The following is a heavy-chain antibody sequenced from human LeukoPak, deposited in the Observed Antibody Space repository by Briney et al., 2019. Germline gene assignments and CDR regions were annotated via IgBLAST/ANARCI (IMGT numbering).Heavy chain of an antibody. D-gene: IGHD1-1*01. CDR1: GGSISSYY. CDR3: ARDRPSTSLDY. J-gene: IGHJ4*02. Sequence: SETLSLTCTVSGGSISSYYWSWIRQPPGKGLEWIEYIYTSGSTNYNPSLKSRVTISVDTSKNQFSLKLSSVTAADTAVYYCARDRPSTSLDYWGQGTLVTVSS. CDR2: IYTSGST. V-gene: IGHV4-59*01.